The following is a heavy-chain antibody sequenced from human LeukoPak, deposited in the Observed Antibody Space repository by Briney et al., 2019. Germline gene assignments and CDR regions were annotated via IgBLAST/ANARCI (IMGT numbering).Heavy chain of an antibody. D-gene: IGHD3-10*01. CDR2: IYYSGST. CDR1: GGSISSYY. V-gene: IGHV4-59*01. Sequence: SQTLSLTCTVSGGSISSYYWSWIRQPPGKGLEWIGYIYYSGSTNYNPSLKSRVTISVDTSKNQFSLKLSSVTAADTAVYYYARDERFGELLAYWGQGTLVTVSS. J-gene: IGHJ4*02. CDR3: ARDERFGELLAY.